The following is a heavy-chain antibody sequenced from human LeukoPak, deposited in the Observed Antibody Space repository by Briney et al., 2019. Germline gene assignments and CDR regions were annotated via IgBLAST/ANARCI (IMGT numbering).Heavy chain of an antibody. CDR2: TRKKGKSYST. D-gene: IGHD1-26*01. CDR1: GFTFSDHY. CDR3: ARVGPYSIDAFDL. V-gene: IGHV3-72*01. Sequence: GGSLRLSCATSGFTFSDHYMDWVRQAPGKGLEWVGRTRKKGKSYSTEYAASVKGRFTMSRDDSKDSVYLQMDSLKIEDTAVYHCARVGPYSIDAFDLWGPGTLVTVSS. J-gene: IGHJ3*01.